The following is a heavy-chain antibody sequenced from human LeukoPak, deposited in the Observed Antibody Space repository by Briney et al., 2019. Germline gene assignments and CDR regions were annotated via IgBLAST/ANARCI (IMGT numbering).Heavy chain of an antibody. J-gene: IGHJ4*02. CDR2: IYYSGST. V-gene: IGHV4-59*01. D-gene: IGHD3-22*01. Sequence: SETLSLTCTVSGGSISRYYWSWIRQPPRTGLEWIGYIYYSGSTNYNPSLKSRVTISVDTSKNQFSLKLSSVTAADTPVYYCAREVSFYYDSSGYLDYWGQGTLVTVSS. CDR3: AREVSFYYDSSGYLDY. CDR1: GGSISRYY.